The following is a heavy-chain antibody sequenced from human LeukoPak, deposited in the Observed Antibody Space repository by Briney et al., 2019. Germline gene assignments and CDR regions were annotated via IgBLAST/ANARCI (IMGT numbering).Heavy chain of an antibody. CDR1: GFTFNTFA. Sequence: GGSLRLSCAASGFTFNTFAMNWVRQAPGKGLEWVSYISSSGSTIYYADSVKGRFTISRDNAKNSLYLQMNSLRAEDTAVYYCARDSFLTTMIVVPRPLDYWGQGTLVTVSS. CDR3: ARDSFLTTMIVVPRPLDY. CDR2: ISSSGSTI. V-gene: IGHV3-48*03. D-gene: IGHD3-22*01. J-gene: IGHJ4*02.